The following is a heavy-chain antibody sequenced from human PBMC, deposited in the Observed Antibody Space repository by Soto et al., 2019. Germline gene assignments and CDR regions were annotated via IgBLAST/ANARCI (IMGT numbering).Heavy chain of an antibody. J-gene: IGHJ6*02. CDR1: GGSITSSY. Sequence: QVQLQESGPRLVKPSATLSLTCTVSGGSITSSYWSWIRRPPGKGLEWIAYIYDTGISGYTPSTSSNPSLQCRVTMSVDTSKSQFSLKLTSVTAADTAVYYCARGEDAFFYYGLDVWGQGITVTVSS. V-gene: IGHV4-59*01. CDR2: IYDTGISGYTPST. CDR3: ARGEDAFFYYGLDV.